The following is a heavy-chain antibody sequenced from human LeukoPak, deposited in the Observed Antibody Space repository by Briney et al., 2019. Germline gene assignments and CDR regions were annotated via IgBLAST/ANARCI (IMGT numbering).Heavy chain of an antibody. D-gene: IGHD5-12*01. CDR1: GGTFSSYA. V-gene: IGHV1-69*13. J-gene: IGHJ3*02. CDR2: IIPIFGTA. CDR3: ARRKSFEGRGYSGYDSGSDAFDI. Sequence: GASVKVSCKASGGTFSSYAISWVRQAPGQGLEWMGGIIPIFGTANYAQKFQGRVTITADESTSTAYMELSSLKASDTAMYYCARRKSFEGRGYSGYDSGSDAFDIWGQGTMVTVSS.